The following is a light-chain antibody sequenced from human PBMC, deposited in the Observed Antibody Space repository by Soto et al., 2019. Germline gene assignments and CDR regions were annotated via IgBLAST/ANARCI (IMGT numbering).Light chain of an antibody. CDR2: DVS. J-gene: IGLJ3*02. CDR1: SGDVGGYNF. V-gene: IGLV2-11*01. Sequence: QSALTQPRSVSGSPGQSVTISCTGASGDVGGYNFVSWYQQHPGKAPTLMIFDVSQRPSGVPDRFSGSKSGNTASLTISGLQAEDEADYYCCSYGGSYTGVFGGGTKLTVL. CDR3: CSYGGSYTGV.